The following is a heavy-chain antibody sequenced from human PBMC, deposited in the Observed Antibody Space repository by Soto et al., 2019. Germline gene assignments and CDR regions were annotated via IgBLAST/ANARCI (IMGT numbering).Heavy chain of an antibody. Sequence: EVQLVEAGGGLVQPGGSLTLSCSSSGFTFSGHWMAWVRQPPGKGPVWVSRISGDASSTSYADSVKGRFTISRDSAKNTVYLQMDSLRVEDTAVYYCTRGGTRTTYWGLFDSWGQGTLVTVSS. J-gene: IGHJ4*02. D-gene: IGHD7-27*01. CDR1: GFTFSGHW. V-gene: IGHV3-74*01. CDR2: ISGDASST. CDR3: TRGGTRTTYWGLFDS.